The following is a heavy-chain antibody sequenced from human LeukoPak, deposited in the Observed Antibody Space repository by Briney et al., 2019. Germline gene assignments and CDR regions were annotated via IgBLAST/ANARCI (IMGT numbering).Heavy chain of an antibody. V-gene: IGHV5-51*01. Sequence: GESLKISCKGSGYRFTSYWIGWVRQMPGKGLEWMGIVYTGDSDTTYSPTFQGQVTISVDKFISTAYLQWSSLKASDTATYYCARRDSSNWDFDYWGQGTLVTASS. CDR1: GYRFTSYW. CDR2: VYTGDSDT. D-gene: IGHD6-13*01. J-gene: IGHJ4*02. CDR3: ARRDSSNWDFDY.